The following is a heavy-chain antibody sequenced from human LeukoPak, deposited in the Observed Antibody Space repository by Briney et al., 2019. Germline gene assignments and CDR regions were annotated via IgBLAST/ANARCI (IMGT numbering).Heavy chain of an antibody. Sequence: GGSLRLSCAASGFTFSSYWMSWVRQAPGTGLEWVANIKPDGSEKNYVDSVKGRFTISRDNAKNSLDLQMNSLRGEDTAVYYCARAGGYASSWAYWGQGTLVTVSS. CDR1: GFTFSSYW. J-gene: IGHJ4*02. CDR2: IKPDGSEK. CDR3: ARAGGYASSWAY. D-gene: IGHD5-12*01. V-gene: IGHV3-7*01.